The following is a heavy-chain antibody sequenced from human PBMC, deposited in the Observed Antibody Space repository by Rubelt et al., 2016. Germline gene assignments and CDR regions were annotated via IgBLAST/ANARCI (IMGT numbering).Heavy chain of an antibody. CDR1: GGSISSYY. Sequence: QVQLQESGPGLVKPSETLSLTCTVSGGSISSYYWSWIRQPPGKGLEWVSYISSSGSTIYYADSVKVRFTISRDNAKTSLYLQMNSLRAEDTAVYYCARELDMGVVTALDYWGQGTLVTVSS. CDR3: ARELDMGVVTALDY. D-gene: IGHD2-21*02. CDR2: ISSSGSTI. V-gene: IGHV3-11*01. J-gene: IGHJ4*02.